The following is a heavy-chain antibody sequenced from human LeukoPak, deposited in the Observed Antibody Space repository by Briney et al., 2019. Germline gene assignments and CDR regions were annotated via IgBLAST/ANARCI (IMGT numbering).Heavy chain of an antibody. J-gene: IGHJ4*02. Sequence: GGSLRLSCAASGFTFSSYWMNWVRQAPGKGLEWVANIKQDGSEKKYVDSVKGRFTISRDNSKNTLYLQMNSLRAEDTAVYYCARGMYVAFDYWGQGTLVTVSS. CDR2: IKQDGSEK. D-gene: IGHD2-15*01. V-gene: IGHV3-7*01. CDR3: ARGMYVAFDY. CDR1: GFTFSSYW.